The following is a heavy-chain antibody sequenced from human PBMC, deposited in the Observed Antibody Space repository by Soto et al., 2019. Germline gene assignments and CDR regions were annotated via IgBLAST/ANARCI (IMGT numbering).Heavy chain of an antibody. CDR1: GGSVSSGSYY. J-gene: IGHJ4*02. V-gene: IGHV4-61*01. D-gene: IGHD5-18*01. Sequence: SETLSLTCTVSGGSVSSGSYYWSWIRQPPGKGLEWIGYIYYSGSTNYNPSLKSRVTISVDTSKNQFSLKLSSVTAADTAVYYCARGSVDTAMVTKPSKYYFDYWGQGTLVTVSS. CDR3: ARGSVDTAMVTKPSKYYFDY. CDR2: IYYSGST.